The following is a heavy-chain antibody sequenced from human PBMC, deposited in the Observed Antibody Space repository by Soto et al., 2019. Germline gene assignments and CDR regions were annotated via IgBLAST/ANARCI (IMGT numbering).Heavy chain of an antibody. Sequence: PGESLKISCKGSGYSFTSYWIGWVRQMPGKVLEWMGVIYPGDSDTRYSPSFQGQVTISADKSISTAYLQWSSLKASDTAMYYCARRQAYCGGDCHYYFDYWGQGXLVTVPS. J-gene: IGHJ4*02. CDR3: ARRQAYCGGDCHYYFDY. D-gene: IGHD2-21*02. CDR2: IYPGDSDT. V-gene: IGHV5-51*01. CDR1: GYSFTSYW.